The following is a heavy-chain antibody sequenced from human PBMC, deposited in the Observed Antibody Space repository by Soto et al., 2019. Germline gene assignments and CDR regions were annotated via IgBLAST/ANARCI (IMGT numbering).Heavy chain of an antibody. CDR2: IIPILGTA. V-gene: IGHV1-69*01. J-gene: IGHJ6*02. Sequence: QVQLVQSGAEVKKPGSSVKVSCKASGGTFSSYAISWVRQAPGQGLEWMGGIIPILGTANYAQKFQGRVTITADESTSTAYMELSSLRSEDTAVYYCARASKGFDYVNYYYGMDVWGQGTTVTVSS. CDR1: GGTFSSYA. CDR3: ARASKGFDYVNYYYGMDV. D-gene: IGHD4-17*01.